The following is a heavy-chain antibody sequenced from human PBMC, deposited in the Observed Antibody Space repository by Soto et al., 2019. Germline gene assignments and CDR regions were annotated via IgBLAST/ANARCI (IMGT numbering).Heavy chain of an antibody. CDR2: ISSNGGST. CDR1: GFTFSSYA. J-gene: IGHJ4*02. Sequence: GGSLRLSCSASGFTFSSYAMHWVRQAPGKGLEYVSAISSNGGSTYYADSVKGRFTISRDNSKNTLYLQMSSLRAEDTAVYYCVKTSAPLRFLEWPTRGHYFDYWGQGTLVTVSS. V-gene: IGHV3-64D*06. D-gene: IGHD3-3*01. CDR3: VKTSAPLRFLEWPTRGHYFDY.